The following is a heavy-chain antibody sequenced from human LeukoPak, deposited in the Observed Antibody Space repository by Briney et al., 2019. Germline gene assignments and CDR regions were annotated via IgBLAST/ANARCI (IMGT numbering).Heavy chain of an antibody. D-gene: IGHD6-13*01. V-gene: IGHV1-2*02. CDR1: GYTFTSYG. J-gene: IGHJ3*02. CDR2: INPNSGDT. CDR3: ARAQHSSLSNDAFDI. Sequence: ASVKVSCKASGYTFTSYGISWVRQAPGQGLEWMGWINPNSGDTNYAQKFQGRVTMTRDTSSSSAYMDLSRLRSDDTAVFYCARAQHSSLSNDAFDIWGQGTMVTVSS.